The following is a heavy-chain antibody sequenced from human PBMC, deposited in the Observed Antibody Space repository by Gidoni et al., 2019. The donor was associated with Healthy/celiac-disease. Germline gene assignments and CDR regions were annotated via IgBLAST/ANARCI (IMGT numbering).Heavy chain of an antibody. Sequence: QVQLQESGPGLVKPSQTLSLTCNVSGGSISSGGYYWSWIRQHPGKGLEWIGYIYYSGSTYYNPSLKSRVTISVDTSKTQFSLKLSSVTAADTAVYYCARVEYSSSFLYYYYMDVWGKGTTVTVSS. D-gene: IGHD6-6*01. CDR3: ARVEYSSSFLYYYYMDV. CDR1: GGSISSGGYY. V-gene: IGHV4-31*03. CDR2: IYYSGST. J-gene: IGHJ6*03.